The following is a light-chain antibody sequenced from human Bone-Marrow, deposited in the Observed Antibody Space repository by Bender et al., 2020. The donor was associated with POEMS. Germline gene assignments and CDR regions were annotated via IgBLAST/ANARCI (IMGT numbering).Light chain of an antibody. Sequence: SYEVTQPPSVPVSPGQTASITCSGDDLGDKYVAWYQQKPGQSPVLVIYQDTKRPSGIPERFSGSNSGNTATLTISGTQAMDEADYYCQAWDTYSVIFGGGTKFTVL. CDR1: DLGDKY. J-gene: IGLJ2*01. V-gene: IGLV3-1*01. CDR3: QAWDTYSVI. CDR2: QDT.